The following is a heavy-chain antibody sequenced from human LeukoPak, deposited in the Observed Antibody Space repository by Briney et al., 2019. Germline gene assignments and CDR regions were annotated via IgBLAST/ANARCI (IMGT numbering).Heavy chain of an antibody. CDR3: ATRDGYGYYFDY. CDR2: VSSSGGST. Sequence: GGSLRLSCAASGFTFSSYGMTWVRQAPGKGLEWVSVVSSSGGSTYYADSVKGRFTISRDNSKNTLYLQMNSLRAEDTAVYYCATRDGYGYYFDYWGQGTLVTVSS. D-gene: IGHD5-24*01. CDR1: GFTFSSYG. V-gene: IGHV3-23*01. J-gene: IGHJ4*02.